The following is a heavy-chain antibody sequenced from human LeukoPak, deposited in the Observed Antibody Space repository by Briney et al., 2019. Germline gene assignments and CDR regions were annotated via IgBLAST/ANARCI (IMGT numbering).Heavy chain of an antibody. J-gene: IGHJ6*04. V-gene: IGHV1-8*01. Sequence: ASVKVSCKASGYTFTSYDINWVRQATGQGLEWMGWMNPNSGNTGYAQKIQGRVTMTRNTSISTAYMELSSLRSEDTAVYYCATSWGSGSYVCLDVWGKGTTVTVSS. CDR2: MNPNSGNT. CDR3: ATSWGSGSYVCLDV. CDR1: GYTFTSYD. D-gene: IGHD1-26*01.